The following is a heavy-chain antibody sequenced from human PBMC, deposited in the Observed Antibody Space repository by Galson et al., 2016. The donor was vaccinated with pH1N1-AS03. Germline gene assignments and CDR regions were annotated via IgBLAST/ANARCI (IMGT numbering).Heavy chain of an antibody. D-gene: IGHD1-7*01. Sequence: SLRLSCAVSGFTFSTYWMSWVRQAPGKGLEWVANIKPDGSEKYYVDSVKGRFTISRDNAKNSLFLQMNSLRPEDTAVYYCARDRGWNYGGLDLWGQGTLVTVSS. V-gene: IGHV3-7*03. CDR2: IKPDGSEK. CDR3: ARDRGWNYGGLDL. CDR1: GFTFSTYW. J-gene: IGHJ5*02.